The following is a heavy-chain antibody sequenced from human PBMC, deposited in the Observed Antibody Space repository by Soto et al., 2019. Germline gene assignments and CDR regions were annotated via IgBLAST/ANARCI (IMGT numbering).Heavy chain of an antibody. V-gene: IGHV1-69*13. CDR2: IIPTFGTA. Sequence: VASVKVSCKASGGTFSSYAISWVRQAPGQGLEWMGGIIPTFGTANYAQKFQGRVTITADESTSTAYMELSSLRSEDTAVYYCARDSYKGRTTVQRGGFDYWGQGTLVTVSS. D-gene: IGHD4-17*01. CDR1: GGTFSSYA. CDR3: ARDSYKGRTTVQRGGFDY. J-gene: IGHJ4*02.